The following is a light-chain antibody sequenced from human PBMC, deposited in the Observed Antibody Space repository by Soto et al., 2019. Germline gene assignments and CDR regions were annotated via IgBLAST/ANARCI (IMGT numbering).Light chain of an antibody. V-gene: IGKV3-11*01. CDR2: GAS. CDR1: QSVSSY. Sequence: EIVLTQSPATLSLSPGERATLSCRASQSVSSYLAWYQQKPGQAPRLLIYGASSRATGIPDRFSGSGSATDFTLTISRLESEDFAVYYCQQYNKWPPWTFGQGTKVDIK. CDR3: QQYNKWPPWT. J-gene: IGKJ1*01.